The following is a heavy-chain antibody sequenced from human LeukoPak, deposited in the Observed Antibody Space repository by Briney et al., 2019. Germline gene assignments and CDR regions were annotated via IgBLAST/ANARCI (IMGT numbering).Heavy chain of an antibody. CDR2: MNLNSGNP. D-gene: IGHD3-9*01. J-gene: IGHJ4*02. V-gene: IGHV1-8*01. CDR3: ARGSRVSTIFRTY. Sequence: GASVKVSCKASGYTLTSYDINWVRQATGQGLEWMGWMNLNSGNPGYAQKFQGRVTMTRNTSISTAYMELSSLRSEDTAVYYCARGSRVSTIFRTYWGQGTLVTVSS. CDR1: GYTLTSYD.